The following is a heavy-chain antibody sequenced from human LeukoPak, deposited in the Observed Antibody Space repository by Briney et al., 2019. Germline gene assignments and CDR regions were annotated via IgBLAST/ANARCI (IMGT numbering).Heavy chain of an antibody. CDR1: GFTFSQNG. CDR3: ARRAPVVTFDY. CDR2: IEYDGSDK. J-gene: IGHJ4*02. V-gene: IGHV3-30*19. Sequence: PGGSLRLSCAASGFTFSQNGMHWVRQAPGKGLEWMAFIEYDGSDKYFADSVKGRFTISRDNSKNTLYLQMNSLRAEDTAVYYCARRAPVVTFDYWGQGTLVTVSS. D-gene: IGHD3-22*01.